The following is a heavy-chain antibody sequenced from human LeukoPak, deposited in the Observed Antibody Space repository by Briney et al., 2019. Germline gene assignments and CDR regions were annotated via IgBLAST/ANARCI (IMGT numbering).Heavy chain of an antibody. J-gene: IGHJ4*02. D-gene: IGHD3-10*01. Sequence: ASVKVSCKASAYTFTASYMHWGRQAPGQGLEWMGWINPKSGGTHYAEKFQGRVTMTRDTSISTAYMELSRLRSDDTAVYYCARVLPPTSQVRGVVNDLDYWGQGTLVSVSS. CDR1: AYTFTASY. CDR2: INPKSGGT. CDR3: ARVLPPTSQVRGVVNDLDY. V-gene: IGHV1-2*02.